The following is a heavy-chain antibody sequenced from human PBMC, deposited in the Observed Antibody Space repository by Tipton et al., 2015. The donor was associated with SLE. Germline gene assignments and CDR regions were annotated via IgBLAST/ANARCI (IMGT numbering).Heavy chain of an antibody. CDR1: GGSFSGYY. D-gene: IGHD1-1*01. Sequence: TLSLTCAVYGGSFSGYYWSWIRQPAGKGLEWIGRIYTRGSTNYNPSLMSRVTISVDTYQNQFSLRLTSVTAADTAVYYCGRHKTATRAFDFWGQGTLVTVSS. J-gene: IGHJ3*01. CDR3: GRHKTATRAFDF. V-gene: IGHV4-59*10. CDR2: IYTRGST.